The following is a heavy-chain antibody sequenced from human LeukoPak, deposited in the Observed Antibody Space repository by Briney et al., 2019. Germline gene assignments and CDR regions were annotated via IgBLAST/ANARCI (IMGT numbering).Heavy chain of an antibody. Sequence: SETLSLTCTVSGASISGSGYYWGWIRQPPGKGLEWIGSIYSSGSTYYNASLQSRVTISIETSKDQISLRLNSVTAADTAMYYCAKSGGYGLIDYWGQGTLVTVSS. V-gene: IGHV4-39*01. CDR3: AKSGGYGLIDY. CDR2: IYSSGST. D-gene: IGHD1-26*01. J-gene: IGHJ4*02. CDR1: GASISGSGYY.